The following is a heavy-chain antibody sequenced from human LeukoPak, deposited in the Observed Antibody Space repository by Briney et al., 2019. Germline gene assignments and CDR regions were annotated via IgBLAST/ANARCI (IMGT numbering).Heavy chain of an antibody. Sequence: ASVKVSCKASGYTFTSYLISWVRQVPGQGLEWMGIISPSGGSTTYAQKFLGRVTMTRDTSTSTVYMELSSLRSEDTAVYFCARDLGYSSSWGYWGQGTLVTVSS. V-gene: IGHV1-46*01. J-gene: IGHJ4*02. CDR3: ARDLGYSSSWGY. CDR2: ISPSGGST. D-gene: IGHD6-13*01. CDR1: GYTFTSYL.